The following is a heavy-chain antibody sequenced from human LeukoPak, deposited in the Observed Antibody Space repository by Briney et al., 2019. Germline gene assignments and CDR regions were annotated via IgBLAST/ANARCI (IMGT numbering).Heavy chain of an antibody. CDR2: ITYSGST. CDR1: GGSISSDDYY. CDR3: ARGGVGGYDYFDS. D-gene: IGHD5-12*01. J-gene: IGHJ4*02. V-gene: IGHV4-30-4*01. Sequence: PSQTLSLTCTVSGGSISSDDYYWSWIRQPPGKGLEWIGHITYSGSTDYSPSLRSRVTMSVDTSKNRFSLKLNSVTAAETAMYFCARGGVGGYDYFDSWGQGTLVAVSS.